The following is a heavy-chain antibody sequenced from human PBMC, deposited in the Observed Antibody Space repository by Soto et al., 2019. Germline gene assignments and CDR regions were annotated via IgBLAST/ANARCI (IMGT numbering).Heavy chain of an antibody. J-gene: IGHJ6*02. CDR1: GGTLGSYG. D-gene: IGHD1-1*01. CDR3: ATREPPVSFYYGLYD. CDR2: IIPIFGTP. Sequence: SVKVSFKASGGTLGSYGVSWVRQAPGQGLEWMGAIIPIFGTPNYQQKFQGRLTLIADKSTTPAYMELSSLSSDDKAVYFCATREPPVSFYYGLYDWGQGTTVTVSS. V-gene: IGHV1-69*06.